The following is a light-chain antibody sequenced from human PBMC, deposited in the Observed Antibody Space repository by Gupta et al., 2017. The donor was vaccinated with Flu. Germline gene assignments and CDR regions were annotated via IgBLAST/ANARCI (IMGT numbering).Light chain of an antibody. J-gene: IGKJ3*01. CDR3: QHEFSFPFA. Sequence: DIVVTQTPASLTLSLCERATIHCTASANVRYSQNNQNYLAWYQQRPGQPPKLLIYWASRRDWGVPDRFSGSGSGTEFTLTISDRQAEDVGFYYCQHEFSFPFAFGHGTQV. V-gene: IGKV4-1*01. CDR1: ANVRYSQNNQNY. CDR2: WAS.